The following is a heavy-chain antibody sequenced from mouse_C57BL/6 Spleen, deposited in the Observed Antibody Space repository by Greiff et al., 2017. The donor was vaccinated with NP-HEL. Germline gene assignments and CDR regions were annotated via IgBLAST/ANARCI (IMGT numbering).Heavy chain of an antibody. CDR2: INPNNGGT. J-gene: IGHJ3*01. D-gene: IGHD2-1*01. CDR3: ARGHYGNCALFDY. V-gene: IGHV1-26*01. CDR1: GYTFTDYY. Sequence: EVQLQQSGPELVKPGASVKISCKASGYTFTDYYMNWVKQSHGKSLEWIGDINPNNGGTSYNQKFKGKATLTVDKSSSTAYMELRSLTSEDSAVYYCARGHYGNCALFDYWGQGTLVTVSA.